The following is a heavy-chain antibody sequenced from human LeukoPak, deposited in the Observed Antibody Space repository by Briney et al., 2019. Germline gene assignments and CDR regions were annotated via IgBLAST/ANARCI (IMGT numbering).Heavy chain of an antibody. CDR3: AKDTTPPKAGLDP. CDR2: IRYDGSNK. CDR1: GFTFSSSG. Sequence: GGSLRLSCAASGFTFSSSGMHLVRQAPGKGLEWGAFIRYDGSNKYYADSVKGRFTISRDNSKNTLYLQMNSLRAEDTAVYYCAKDTTPPKAGLDPWGQGTLVTVSS. V-gene: IGHV3-30*02. D-gene: IGHD1-14*01. J-gene: IGHJ5*02.